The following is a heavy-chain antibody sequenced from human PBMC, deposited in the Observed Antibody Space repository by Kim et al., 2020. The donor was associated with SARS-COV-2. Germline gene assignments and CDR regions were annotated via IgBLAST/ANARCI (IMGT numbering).Heavy chain of an antibody. J-gene: IGHJ5*02. CDR2: ISYDGSNK. Sequence: GGSLRLSCAASGFTFSAYGMHWVRQAPGKGLEWVAVISYDGSNKYSADSVKGRFTISRDSSKNTLYLQMNSLRVEDTAVYYCAKDGLGYCSGGSCLRWFDPWGQGTLVTVSS. CDR1: GFTFSAYG. D-gene: IGHD2-15*01. V-gene: IGHV3-30*18. CDR3: AKDGLGYCSGGSCLRWFDP.